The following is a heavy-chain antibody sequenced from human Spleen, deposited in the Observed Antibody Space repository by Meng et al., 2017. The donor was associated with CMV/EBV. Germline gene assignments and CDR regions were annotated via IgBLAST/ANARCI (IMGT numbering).Heavy chain of an antibody. V-gene: IGHV1-69*17. Sequence: RWVRQAPGQGLEWMGGIIPIFDITNYAQKFQGRVTITTDKSTSTAYMELSSLRSDDTAVYYCARDRTGDCSSTSCYNYYYYYGMDVWGQGTTVTVSS. CDR3: ARDRTGDCSSTSCYNYYYYYGMDV. CDR2: IIPIFDIT. D-gene: IGHD2-2*02. J-gene: IGHJ6*02.